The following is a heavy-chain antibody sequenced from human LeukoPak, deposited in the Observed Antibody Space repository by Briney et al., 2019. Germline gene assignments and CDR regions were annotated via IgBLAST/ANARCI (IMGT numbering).Heavy chain of an antibody. CDR1: GFTFSTFA. J-gene: IGHJ4*02. V-gene: IGHV3-23*01. CDR3: ARDVDYGSGTPIGY. CDR2: ISGSGGTT. D-gene: IGHD3-10*01. Sequence: GGSLRLSCAASGFTFSTFAMHWVRQAPGKGLEWVSAISGSGGTTHYADSVKGRFTISRDNSKNTLYLQMNSLRAEDTAVYYCARDVDYGSGTPIGYWGQGTLVTVSS.